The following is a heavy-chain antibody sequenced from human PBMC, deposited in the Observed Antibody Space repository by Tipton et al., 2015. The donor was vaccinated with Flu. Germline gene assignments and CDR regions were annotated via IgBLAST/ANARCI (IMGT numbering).Heavy chain of an antibody. CDR3: ARDGHYSSSNGALDY. D-gene: IGHD2-2*01. J-gene: IGHJ4*02. Sequence: TLSLTCDVSGYSISDDYDWGWIRQPPEKGLEWIGSMHHNGATYYNPSLKSRVTMSVDTSRNQFSLKLTSVSAADTAVYYCARDGHYSSSNGALDYWGQGTLVTVSS. CDR1: GYSISDDYD. CDR2: MHHNGAT. V-gene: IGHV4-38-2*02.